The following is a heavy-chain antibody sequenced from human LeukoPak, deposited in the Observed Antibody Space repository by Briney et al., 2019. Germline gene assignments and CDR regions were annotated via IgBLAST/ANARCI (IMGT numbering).Heavy chain of an antibody. CDR3: ARDSYGIDYYYYYYMDV. CDR1: GGSFSGYY. Sequence: SETLSLTCAVYGGSFSGYYWSWIRQPPGKGLEWIGEINHSGSTNYNPSLKSRVTMSVDTSKNQFSLKLSSVTAADTAVYYCARDSYGIDYYYYYYMDVWGKGTTVTISS. CDR2: INHSGST. J-gene: IGHJ6*03. V-gene: IGHV4-34*01. D-gene: IGHD5-18*01.